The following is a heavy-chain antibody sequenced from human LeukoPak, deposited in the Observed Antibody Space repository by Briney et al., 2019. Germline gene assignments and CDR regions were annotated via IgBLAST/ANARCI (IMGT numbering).Heavy chain of an antibody. J-gene: IGHJ4*02. CDR3: AKDSERDTTMVIDY. V-gene: IGHV3-74*01. Sequence: PGGSLRLSCAASGFTFRSHWMHWVRQAPGKGLVWVSRINSDGSSTSYADSVKGRFTISRDNAKSSLYLQMNSLRAEDMAFYYCAKDSERDTTMVIDYWGQGTLVTVSS. D-gene: IGHD5-18*01. CDR2: INSDGSST. CDR1: GFTFRSHW.